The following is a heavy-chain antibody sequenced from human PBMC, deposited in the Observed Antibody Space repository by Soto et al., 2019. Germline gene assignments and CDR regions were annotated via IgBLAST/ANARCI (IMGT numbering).Heavy chain of an antibody. Sequence: SETLSLTCTVSGGSISSGGYYWSWIRQHPGKGLEWIGYIYYSGSTYYNPPLKSRVTISVDTSKNQFSLKLSSVTAADTAVYYCTRGLSNPGWFDPWGQGTLVTVSS. CDR2: IYYSGST. V-gene: IGHV4-31*03. D-gene: IGHD4-4*01. J-gene: IGHJ5*02. CDR1: GGSISSGGYY. CDR3: TRGLSNPGWFDP.